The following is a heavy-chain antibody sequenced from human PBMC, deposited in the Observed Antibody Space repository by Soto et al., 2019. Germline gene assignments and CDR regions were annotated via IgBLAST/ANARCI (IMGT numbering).Heavy chain of an antibody. CDR1: GYTFTSYG. J-gene: IGHJ6*02. D-gene: IGHD3-3*01. Sequence: ASVKVSCKASGYTFTSYGISWVRQAPGQGLEWMGWISAYNGNTNYAQKLQGRVTMTTDTSTSTAYMELRSLRSDDTAVYYCARDKLRFLEWLLDYYYGMDVWGQGTTVTVS. CDR3: ARDKLRFLEWLLDYYYGMDV. CDR2: ISAYNGNT. V-gene: IGHV1-18*04.